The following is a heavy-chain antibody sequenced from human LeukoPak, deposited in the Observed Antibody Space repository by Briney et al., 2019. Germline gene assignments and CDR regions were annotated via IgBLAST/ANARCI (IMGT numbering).Heavy chain of an antibody. D-gene: IGHD6-13*01. CDR3: ATHWEEEQQLASMDV. V-gene: IGHV3-30*03. CDR1: GFTFSSYG. J-gene: IGHJ6*02. Sequence: PGRSLRLSCAASGFTFSSYGMHWVRQAPGKGLEWVAVISYDGSNKYYADSVKGRFTISRDNSKNTLYLQMNSLGAEDTAVYYCATHWEEEQQLASMDVWGQGTTVTVSS. CDR2: ISYDGSNK.